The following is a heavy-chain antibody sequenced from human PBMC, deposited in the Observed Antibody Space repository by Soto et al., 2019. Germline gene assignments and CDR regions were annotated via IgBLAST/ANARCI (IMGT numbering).Heavy chain of an antibody. CDR2: IYTRGST. J-gene: IGHJ3*02. Sequence: PXETRSLTCTVSGCSIKNYYWSWIRQSAGKALEWIGRIYTRGSTKYNPSLKSRVTMSVDTSKNQFSLKLNSVSAADTAVYFCARDLLIVGAPDAFDTWGQGTMVTVSS. V-gene: IGHV4-4*07. CDR1: GCSIKNYY. D-gene: IGHD1-26*01. CDR3: ARDLLIVGAPDAFDT.